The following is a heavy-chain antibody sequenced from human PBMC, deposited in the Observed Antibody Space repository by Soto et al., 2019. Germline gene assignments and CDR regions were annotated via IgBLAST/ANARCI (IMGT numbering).Heavy chain of an antibody. CDR1: GFSFTSFA. D-gene: IGHD2-21*02. J-gene: IGHJ4*02. CDR3: AKDDFTDRGDDYFDY. Sequence: GGSLRLSCAASGFSFTSFAMSWVRQAPGKGLEWVAGIGASGDITWYADSVKGRLSISRDNSKNTLYLQLNSLRFEDTAVYYCAKDDFTDRGDDYFDYWGPGTLVTVSS. V-gene: IGHV3-23*01. CDR2: IGASGDIT.